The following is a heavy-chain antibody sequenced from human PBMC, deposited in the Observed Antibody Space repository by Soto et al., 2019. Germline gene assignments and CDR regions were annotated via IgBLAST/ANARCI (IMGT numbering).Heavy chain of an antibody. CDR1: GYTFTSYG. D-gene: IGHD3-10*01. CDR3: GREMVLGVGSDD. Sequence: QVQLVQSGAEVKKPGASVKVSCKASGYTFTSYGITWVRQAPGQGLEWMGWISTYNGNTKYAQKLQGRVTMTTDTATSTADMGLRRLRSDVTAVFCCGREMVLGVGSDDWGQGTLVTVSS. V-gene: IGHV1-18*01. CDR2: ISTYNGNT. J-gene: IGHJ4*02.